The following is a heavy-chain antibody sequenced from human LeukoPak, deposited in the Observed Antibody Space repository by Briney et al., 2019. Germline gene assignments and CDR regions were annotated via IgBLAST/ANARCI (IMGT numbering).Heavy chain of an antibody. D-gene: IGHD2-15*01. V-gene: IGHV1-2*02. CDR2: INPNSGGT. Sequence: GASVKVSCKASGYTFTGYYMHWVRQAPGQGLEWMGWINPNSGGTKYAQKFQGRVTMTRDTSISTAYMEMSRLRSDDTAVYYCARNIVVVLAAGKGDALDIWGQGTMVTVSS. CDR3: ARNIVVVLAAGKGDALDI. CDR1: GYTFTGYY. J-gene: IGHJ3*02.